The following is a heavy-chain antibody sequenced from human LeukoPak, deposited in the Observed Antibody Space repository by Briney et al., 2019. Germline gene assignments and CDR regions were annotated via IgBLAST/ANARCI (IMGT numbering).Heavy chain of an antibody. CDR2: IYYSGST. Sequence: SETLSLTSTVSGGSISSHYWSWIRQPPGKGLEWIGYIYYSGSTNYNPSLKSRVTISVDTSKNQFSLKLSSVTAADTAVYYCTREIDAFDIWGQGTMVTVSS. V-gene: IGHV4-59*11. CDR3: TREIDAFDI. J-gene: IGHJ3*02. CDR1: GGSISSHY.